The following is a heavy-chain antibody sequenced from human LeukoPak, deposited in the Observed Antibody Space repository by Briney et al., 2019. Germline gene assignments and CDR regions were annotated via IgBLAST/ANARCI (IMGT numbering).Heavy chain of an antibody. CDR3: AKCGAYYYDSSGYPFH. CDR1: GFTFSSYA. CDR2: ISGSGGST. V-gene: IGHV3-23*01. J-gene: IGHJ4*02. Sequence: PGGSLRLSCAASGFTFSSYAMSWVRQAPGKGLEWVSAISGSGGSTYYADSVKGRFTISRDNSKNTLYLQMNSLRAEDTAVYYCAKCGAYYYDSSGYPFHWGQGTLVTVSS. D-gene: IGHD3-22*01.